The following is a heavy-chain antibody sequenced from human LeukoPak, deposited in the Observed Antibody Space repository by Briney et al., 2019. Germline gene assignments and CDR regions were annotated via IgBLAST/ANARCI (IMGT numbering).Heavy chain of an antibody. D-gene: IGHD3-10*01. V-gene: IGHV3-11*04. CDR3: ARGWYYL. Sequence: PGGSLRLSCAASGFTFRDVWMNWVRQAPGKGLEWVSYIGSGGSPVYYADSVKGRFTISRDNAKNSLYLQMNSLRAEDTAVYYCARGWYYLWGQGTMVTVSS. CDR1: GFTFRDVW. CDR2: IGSGGSPV. J-gene: IGHJ3*01.